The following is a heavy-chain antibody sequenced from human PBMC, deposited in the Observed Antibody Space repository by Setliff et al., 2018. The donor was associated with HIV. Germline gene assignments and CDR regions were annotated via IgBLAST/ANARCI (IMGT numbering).Heavy chain of an antibody. CDR3: AAFDSGRDV. D-gene: IGHD6-19*01. CDR1: GGSFSGYY. Sequence: SETLSLTCAVYGGSFSGYYWSWIRQPPGKGLEWIGEIHPTGHINYNPSYKSRVTVSLDTSKIQFSLKLNSVTAADTGVYYCAAFDSGRDVWGQGTLVTVSS. CDR2: IHPTGHI. J-gene: IGHJ4*02. V-gene: IGHV4-34*01.